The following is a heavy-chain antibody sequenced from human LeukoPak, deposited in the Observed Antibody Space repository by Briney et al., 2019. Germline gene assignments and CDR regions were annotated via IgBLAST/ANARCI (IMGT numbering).Heavy chain of an antibody. CDR2: ISSSNNFR. CDR1: GFTFSEYY. V-gene: IGHV3-11*03. CDR3: ARPRYYDSSGYYFDI. Sequence: PGGSLRLSCAASGFTFSEYYMSWIRQAPAKGLEWVSYISSSNNFRNYADSVKGRFPISRDNAKNSPYLQMNSLRAEDTAVYYCARPRYYDSSGYYFDIWGQGTMVTVSS. D-gene: IGHD3-22*01. J-gene: IGHJ3*02.